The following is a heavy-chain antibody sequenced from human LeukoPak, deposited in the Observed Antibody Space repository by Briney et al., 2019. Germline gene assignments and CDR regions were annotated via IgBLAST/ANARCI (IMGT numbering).Heavy chain of an antibody. D-gene: IGHD6-6*01. J-gene: IGHJ4*02. V-gene: IGHV3-30*02. CDR2: IRNDGGNK. CDR3: AKPGGASSIAY. Sequence: GGSLRLSCAASGFSFSSYGMHWVRQAPGKGLEWVAFIRNDGGNKYYADSVKGRFTISRDNTKNTLYLQMNSLRAEDTAVYYCAKPGGASSIAYWGQGTLVTVSS. CDR1: GFSFSSYG.